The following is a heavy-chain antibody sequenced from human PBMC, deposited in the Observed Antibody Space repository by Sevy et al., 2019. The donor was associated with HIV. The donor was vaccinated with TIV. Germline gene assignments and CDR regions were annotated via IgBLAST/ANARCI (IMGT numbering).Heavy chain of an antibody. V-gene: IGHV3-30*02. Sequence: GGSLRLSCAASGLTFSNYGIHWIRQAPGKGLEWVALIRYDGSNEYYVDSVKGRFTISRDNSKSTLYLQMNSLSAEDTAVYYCAKDRKVLLVVYAIPFDALDIWGQRTMVTVSS. CDR2: IRYDGSNE. CDR1: GLTFSNYG. D-gene: IGHD2-8*02. CDR3: AKDRKVLLVVYAIPFDALDI. J-gene: IGHJ3*02.